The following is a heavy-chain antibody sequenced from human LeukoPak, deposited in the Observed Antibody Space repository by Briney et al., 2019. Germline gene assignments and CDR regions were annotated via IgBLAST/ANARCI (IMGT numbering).Heavy chain of an antibody. D-gene: IGHD6-13*01. CDR3: AKARGYSTFWPFDC. CDR1: GFTFGDYA. J-gene: IGHJ4*02. CDR2: ISWNSGGI. V-gene: IGHV3-9*01. Sequence: GGSLRLSCAASGFTFGDYAMHWVRQAPGKGLEWVSSISWNSGGIGYADSVKGRFTISRDNAKNSLYLQVNSLRPEDTALYYCAKARGYSTFWPFDCWGQGTLVTVSS.